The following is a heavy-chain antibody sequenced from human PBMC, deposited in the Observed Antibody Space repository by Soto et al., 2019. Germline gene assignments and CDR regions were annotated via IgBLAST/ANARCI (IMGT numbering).Heavy chain of an antibody. V-gene: IGHV4-34*01. CDR3: ARGVRGNWFDP. CDR1: GGSFIGYY. J-gene: IGHJ5*02. D-gene: IGHD3-16*01. CDR2: INHSGST. Sequence: QVQLQQWGAGLLKPSETLSLTCAVYGGSFIGYYWSWIRQPPGKGLEWIGEINHSGSTNYNPSLKSRVTISVDTSKNQFSLKLSSVTAADTAVYYCARGVRGNWFDPWGQGTLVTVSS.